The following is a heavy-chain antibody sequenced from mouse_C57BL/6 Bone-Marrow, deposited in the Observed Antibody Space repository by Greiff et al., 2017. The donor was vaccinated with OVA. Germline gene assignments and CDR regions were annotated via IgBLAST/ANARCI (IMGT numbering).Heavy chain of an antibody. J-gene: IGHJ1*03. D-gene: IGHD2-3*01. CDR1: GFSFNTYA. Sequence: EVHLVESGGGLVQPKGSLKLSCAASGFSFNTYAMNWVRQAPGKGLEWVARIRSKSNNYATYYADSVKDRFTISRDDSESMLYLQMNNLKNEDTAMYYCVRHDVYWYFDVWGTGTTVTVSS. V-gene: IGHV10-1*01. CDR3: VRHDVYWYFDV. CDR2: IRSKSNNYAT.